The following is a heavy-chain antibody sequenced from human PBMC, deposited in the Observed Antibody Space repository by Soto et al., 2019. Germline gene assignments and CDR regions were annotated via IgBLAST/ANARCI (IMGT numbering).Heavy chain of an antibody. CDR1: GFTLRGYA. CDR2: ISSNGVGT. V-gene: IGHV3-64*01. Sequence: EVQLAESGGGLAQPGGSLRLSCAASGFTLRGYAMDWVRQSPWKGLEYVSGISSNGVGTYYANSVQGRFTISRDNSKNTVYLQMGSLRPEDMAVYYCARRARPDFYYMDVWGKGTTVTVSS. J-gene: IGHJ6*03. CDR3: ARRARPDFYYMDV. D-gene: IGHD6-6*01.